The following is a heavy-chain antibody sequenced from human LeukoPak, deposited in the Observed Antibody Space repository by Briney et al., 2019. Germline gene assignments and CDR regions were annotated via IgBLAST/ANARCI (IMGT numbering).Heavy chain of an antibody. CDR3: AKVRSYQLPIDY. CDR2: IRYDGSNK. D-gene: IGHD2-2*01. CDR1: GFTFSSYG. J-gene: IGHJ4*02. V-gene: IGHV3-30*02. Sequence: GGSLRLSCAASGFTFSSYGMHWVRQAPGKGLEWVAFIRYDGSNKYYADSVRGRFAISRDNSKNTLYLQMNSLRAEDTAVYYCAKVRSYQLPIDYWGQGTLVTVSS.